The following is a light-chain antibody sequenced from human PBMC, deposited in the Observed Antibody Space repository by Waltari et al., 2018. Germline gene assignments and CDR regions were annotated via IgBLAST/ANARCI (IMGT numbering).Light chain of an antibody. V-gene: IGKV1-5*03. CDR3: HQYNSYPWT. J-gene: IGKJ1*01. Sequence: DIQMTQSPSTLSASVGDRVTITCRASQSITDLLAWYQQKPGKAPSLLIYKASGLESGVPSRFSAGGSATEFTLTISSLQLDDFATYYCHQYNSYPWTFGQGTKVEIK. CDR2: KAS. CDR1: QSITDL.